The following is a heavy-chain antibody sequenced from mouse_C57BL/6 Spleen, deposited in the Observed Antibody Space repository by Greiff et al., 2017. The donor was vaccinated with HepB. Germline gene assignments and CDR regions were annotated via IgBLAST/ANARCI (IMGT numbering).Heavy chain of an antibody. CDR3: ARGGNNYDYAMDY. V-gene: IGHV5-17*01. Sequence: EVKVVESGGGLVKPGGSLKLSCAASGFTFSDYGMHWVRQAPEKGLEWVAYISSGSSTIYYADTVKGRFTISRDNAKNTLFLQMTSLRSEDTAMYYCARGGNNYDYAMDYWGQGTSVTVSS. CDR1: GFTFSDYG. CDR2: ISSGSSTI. D-gene: IGHD5-2*01. J-gene: IGHJ4*01.